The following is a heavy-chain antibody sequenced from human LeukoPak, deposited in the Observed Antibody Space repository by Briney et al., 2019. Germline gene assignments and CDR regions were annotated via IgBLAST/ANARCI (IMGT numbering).Heavy chain of an antibody. V-gene: IGHV1-69*05. CDR3: EGSYYDYVWGSYQGYFDY. D-gene: IGHD3-16*01. J-gene: IGHJ4*02. CDR2: IIPIFGTV. Sequence: SVKVSCKASGGTFSSYAMSWVRQAPGQGLEGMGRIIPIFGTVNYAHKFKGRFTITTDESPSSAYLELNSLRSGDTAVYYCEGSYYDYVWGSYQGYFDYWGQGTLVTVSS. CDR1: GGTFSSYA.